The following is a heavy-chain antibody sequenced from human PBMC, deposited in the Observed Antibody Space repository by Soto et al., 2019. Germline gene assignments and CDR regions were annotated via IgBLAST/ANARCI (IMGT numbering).Heavy chain of an antibody. J-gene: IGHJ3*02. CDR3: ARRPGSGWSNSPFTDAFDI. CDR2: INPNSGGT. V-gene: IGHV1-2*04. CDR1: GYTFTGYY. Sequence: ASVKVSCKASGYTFTGYYMHWVRQAPGQGLEWMGWINPNSGGTNYAQKFQGWVTMTRDTSISTAYMELSRLRSDDTAVYYCARRPGSGWSNSPFTDAFDIWGQGTMVTVSS. D-gene: IGHD6-19*01.